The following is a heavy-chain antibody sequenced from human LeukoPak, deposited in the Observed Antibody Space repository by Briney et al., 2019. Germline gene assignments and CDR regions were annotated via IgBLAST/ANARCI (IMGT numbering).Heavy chain of an antibody. Sequence: GGSLRLSCAASGFTFSSYEMNWVRQAPGKGLEWVSYISSSGSTIYYADSVKGRFTISRDNAKNSLYLQMNSLRAEDTAVYYCARDPTYYDILTGYYEPYYYYGMDVWGQGTTVTVSS. CDR3: ARDPTYYDILTGYYEPYYYYGMDV. V-gene: IGHV3-48*03. D-gene: IGHD3-9*01. CDR2: ISSSGSTI. J-gene: IGHJ6*02. CDR1: GFTFSSYE.